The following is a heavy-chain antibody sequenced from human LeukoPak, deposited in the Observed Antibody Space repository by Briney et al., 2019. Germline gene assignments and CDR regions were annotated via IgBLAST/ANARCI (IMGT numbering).Heavy chain of an antibody. J-gene: IGHJ4*02. V-gene: IGHV3-74*01. CDR1: GFTFSNHW. D-gene: IGHD3-10*01. Sequence: GGSLRLSCAASGFTFSNHWMHWVRQAPGKGLVWVSRINSDGSSTSYADSVKGRFTISRDNAKNTLYLQMNSLRAEDTAVYYCARVPLWFGELLSFDYWGQGTLVTVSS. CDR3: ARVPLWFGELLSFDY. CDR2: INSDGSST.